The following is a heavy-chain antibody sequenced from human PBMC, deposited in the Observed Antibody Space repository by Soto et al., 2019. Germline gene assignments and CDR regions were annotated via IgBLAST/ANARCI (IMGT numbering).Heavy chain of an antibody. Sequence: PGGSLRLSCVASGSTFSNYNMNWVRQAPGKGLEWVSHISGTGVYIHYADAVKGRFTISRDSAKSSVYLQMNSLRAEDTAVYYCAREGALKPFSSWGQGALVTVSS. V-gene: IGHV3-21*01. J-gene: IGHJ5*02. CDR1: GSTFSNYN. CDR2: ISGTGVYI. CDR3: AREGALKPFSS.